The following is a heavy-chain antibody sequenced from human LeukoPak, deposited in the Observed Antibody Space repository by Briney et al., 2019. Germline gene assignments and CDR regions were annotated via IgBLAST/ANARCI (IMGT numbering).Heavy chain of an antibody. Sequence: ASVKVSCKASGYTFTGYYMHWVRQAPGQGLEWMGIINPSGGSTSYAQKFQGRVTMTRDTSTSTVYMELSSLRSEDTAVYYCARCPKGVYGGNPSNAFDIWGQGTMVTVSS. J-gene: IGHJ3*02. CDR3: ARCPKGVYGGNPSNAFDI. V-gene: IGHV1-46*01. CDR2: INPSGGST. D-gene: IGHD4-23*01. CDR1: GYTFTGYY.